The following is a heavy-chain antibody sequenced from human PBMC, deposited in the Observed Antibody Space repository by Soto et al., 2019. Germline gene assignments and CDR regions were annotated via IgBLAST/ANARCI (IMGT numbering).Heavy chain of an antibody. Sequence: QVQLVQSGAEVKKPGSSVKVSCKASGGTFSSYAISWVRQAPGQGLEWMGGVIPIFGTANYAQKFPGRVTSTAEQSTSTAHRELSSLRSEDTAVYYCARWEVAGITGTTPPTDWGQGTLVTVSS. CDR1: GGTFSSYA. V-gene: IGHV1-69*01. J-gene: IGHJ4*02. CDR2: VIPIFGTA. CDR3: ARWEVAGITGTTPPTD. D-gene: IGHD1-7*01.